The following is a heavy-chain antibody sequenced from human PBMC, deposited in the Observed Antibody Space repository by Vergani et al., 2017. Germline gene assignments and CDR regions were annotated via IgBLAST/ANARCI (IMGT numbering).Heavy chain of an antibody. CDR2: IYYSGST. CDR1: GGSISSGGYY. Sequence: QVQLQESGPGLVKPSQTLSLTCTVSGGSISSGGYYWSWIRQHPGKGLEWIGYIYYSGSTYYNPSLKSRVTISVDTSKSQFSLKLGSVTAADTAVYYCATTGDSVFGDDAFDIWGQGTMVTVSS. V-gene: IGHV4-31*03. D-gene: IGHD7-27*01. CDR3: ATTGDSVFGDDAFDI. J-gene: IGHJ3*02.